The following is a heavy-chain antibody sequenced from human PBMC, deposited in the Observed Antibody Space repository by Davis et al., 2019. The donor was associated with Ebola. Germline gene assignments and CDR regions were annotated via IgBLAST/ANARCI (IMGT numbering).Heavy chain of an antibody. J-gene: IGHJ4*02. CDR3: TRSPSTAAFPLDY. D-gene: IGHD6-6*01. CDR2: ISGSGSAI. CDR1: GFTFSSYE. V-gene: IGHV3-48*03. Sequence: PGGSLRLSCAASGFTFSSYEIHWVRQAPGKGLEWISYISGSGSAIHYADSVKGRFTISRDNAKNSLSLQMNSLRAEDTAIYYCTRSPSTAAFPLDYWGPGTLVIVSS.